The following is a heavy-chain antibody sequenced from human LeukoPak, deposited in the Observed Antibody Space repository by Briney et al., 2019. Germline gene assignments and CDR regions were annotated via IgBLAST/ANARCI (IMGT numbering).Heavy chain of an antibody. V-gene: IGHV3-15*07. CDR1: GFTFSHAW. CDR2: IESKTDGGTA. Sequence: KPGGSLRLSCAASGFTFSHAWMNWVRQAPGKGLEWVGRIESKTDGGTADYAAPVKGRFIISRDDSKNTLYLEMNSLKTEDTGVYYCTPMRDPYSGMDVWGQGTTVSVSS. J-gene: IGHJ6*02. D-gene: IGHD4-11*01. CDR3: TPMRDPYSGMDV.